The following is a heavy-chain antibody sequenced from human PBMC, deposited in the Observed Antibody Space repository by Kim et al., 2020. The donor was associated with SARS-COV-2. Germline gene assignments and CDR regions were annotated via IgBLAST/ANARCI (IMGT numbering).Heavy chain of an antibody. CDR3: ARVRYCSSTSCYFDAFDI. V-gene: IGHV1-69*13. J-gene: IGHJ3*02. CDR1: GGTFSSYA. CDR2: IIPIFGTA. Sequence: SVKVSCKASGGTFSSYAISWVRQAPGQGLEWKGGIIPIFGTANYAQKFQGRVTITADESTSTAYMELSSLRSEDTAVYYCARVRYCSSTSCYFDAFDIWGQGTMVTVSS. D-gene: IGHD2-2*01.